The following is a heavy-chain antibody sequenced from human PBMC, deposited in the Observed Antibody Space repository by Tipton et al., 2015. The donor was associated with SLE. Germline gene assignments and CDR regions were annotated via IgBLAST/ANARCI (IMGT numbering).Heavy chain of an antibody. CDR3: ARSAGYGSSWAHFDY. Sequence: LRLSCTVSGASLTTYFWSWIRQTPGKGLEWIGYIYYSGSTNYNPSLKSRVTISVDTSKNQFSLKLSSVTAADTAVYYCARSAGYGSSWAHFDYWGQGTLATVSS. V-gene: IGHV4-59*01. D-gene: IGHD6-13*01. J-gene: IGHJ4*02. CDR1: GASLTTYF. CDR2: IYYSGST.